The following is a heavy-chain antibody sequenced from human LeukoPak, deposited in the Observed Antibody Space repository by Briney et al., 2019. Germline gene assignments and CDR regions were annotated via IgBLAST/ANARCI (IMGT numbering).Heavy chain of an antibody. V-gene: IGHV3-53*01. D-gene: IGHD5-12*01. Sequence: GGSLRLSRAAPGFTLSTYYMSWVRQAPAQGLETVSVIYSGGTTYYQDSVKGRFTISRDKSNNDLYLQMNSLRAEDTAVYYCASRGYGGYEFDYWGEGTLVTVSS. CDR2: IYSGGTT. CDR1: GFTLSTYY. CDR3: ASRGYGGYEFDY. J-gene: IGHJ4*02.